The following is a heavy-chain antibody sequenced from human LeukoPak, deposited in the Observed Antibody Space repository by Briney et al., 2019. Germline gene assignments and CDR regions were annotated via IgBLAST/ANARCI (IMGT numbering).Heavy chain of an antibody. CDR1: GGSVSSGSYY. CDR3: ARGLTGYYDSSGYYDAFDI. CDR2: IYYSGST. J-gene: IGHJ3*02. D-gene: IGHD3-22*01. Sequence: PSETLSLTCTVSGGSVSSGSYYWSWIRQPPGRGLEWIGYIYYSGSTNYNPSLKSRVTISVDTSKNQFSLKLSSVTAADTAVYYCARGLTGYYDSSGYYDAFDIWGQGTMVTVSS. V-gene: IGHV4-61*01.